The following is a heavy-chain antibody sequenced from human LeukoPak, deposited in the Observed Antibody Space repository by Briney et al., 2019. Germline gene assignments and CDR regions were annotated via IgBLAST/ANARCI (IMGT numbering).Heavy chain of an antibody. CDR2: IIPIFGTA. D-gene: IGHD3-22*01. CDR3: ARPYDSSGFDY. V-gene: IGHV1-69*05. J-gene: IGHJ4*02. Sequence: EASVKVSCKASGGTFSSYAISWVRQAPGQGLEWMGRIIPIFGTANYAQKFQGRVTITMDESTSTAYMELSSLRSEDTAVYYCARPYDSSGFDYWGQGTLVTVSS. CDR1: GGTFSSYA.